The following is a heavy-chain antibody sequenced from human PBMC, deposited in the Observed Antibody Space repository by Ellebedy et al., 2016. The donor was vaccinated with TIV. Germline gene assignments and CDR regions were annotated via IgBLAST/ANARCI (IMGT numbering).Heavy chain of an antibody. CDR1: GDSFSSFY. CDR3: ARQPISASPSQFDP. Sequence: SETLSLTXTVSGDSFSSFYWSWIRQSAEKGLEWIGRIYTSGSTRYHPSLESRVTMSIDTFKRQISLKSRSVTAADTAMYYCARQPISASPSQFDPWGPGMLVTVSS. J-gene: IGHJ4*01. V-gene: IGHV4-4*07. D-gene: IGHD6-19*01. CDR2: IYTSGST.